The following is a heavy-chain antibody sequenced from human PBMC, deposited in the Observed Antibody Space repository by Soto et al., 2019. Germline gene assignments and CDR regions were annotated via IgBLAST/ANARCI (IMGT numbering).Heavy chain of an antibody. V-gene: IGHV1-46*01. CDR2: INPSGGST. CDR3: ARVSRWELAYYYGMDV. D-gene: IGHD1-26*01. J-gene: IGHJ6*02. Sequence: QVQLVQSGAEVKKPGASVKVSCKASGYTFTSYYMHCVRQAPGQGLEWMGIINPSGGSTSYAQKFAGRVTMTRHTSTSTVYMELSSLRSEDTAVYYCARVSRWELAYYYGMDVWGQGTTVPVSS. CDR1: GYTFTSYY.